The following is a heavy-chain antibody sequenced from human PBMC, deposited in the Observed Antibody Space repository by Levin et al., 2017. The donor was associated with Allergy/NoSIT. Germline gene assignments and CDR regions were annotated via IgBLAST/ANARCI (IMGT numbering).Heavy chain of an antibody. CDR3: ARIWGDYYDSSSVASRGHFDS. D-gene: IGHD3-22*01. V-gene: IGHV3-66*01. CDR1: GFTASYNH. CDR2: IYGDDTT. J-gene: IGHJ4*02. Sequence: GALRLSCAASGFTASYNHMSWVRQAPGDGLEWVSVIYGDDTTYYVDSVRGRFTISRDNSRNILYLQMNTLRAEDTAVYYCARIWGDYYDSSSVASRGHFDSWGQGTLVTVSS.